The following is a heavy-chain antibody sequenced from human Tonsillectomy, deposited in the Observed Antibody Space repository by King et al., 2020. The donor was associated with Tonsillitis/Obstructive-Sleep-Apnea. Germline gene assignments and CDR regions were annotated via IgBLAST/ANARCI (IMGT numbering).Heavy chain of an antibody. V-gene: IGHV3-23*04. CDR1: GFTFSSYA. CDR3: AKLGGYCSSTSCSGPY. CDR2: ICGSGGST. J-gene: IGHJ4*02. D-gene: IGHD2-2*01. Sequence: VQLVESGGGLVQPGGSLRLSCAASGFTFSSYAMSWVRQAPGKGLEWVSGICGSGGSTYYADSVKGRFTISRDNSKNTLYLQMNSLRAEDTAVYYCAKLGGYCSSTSCSGPYWGQGTLVTVSS.